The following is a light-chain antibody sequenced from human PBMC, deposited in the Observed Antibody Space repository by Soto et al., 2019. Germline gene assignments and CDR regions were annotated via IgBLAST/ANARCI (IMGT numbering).Light chain of an antibody. J-gene: IGKJ4*01. CDR1: QDISNY. CDR3: QQYDNLPLT. V-gene: IGKV1-33*01. Sequence: DIQMTQSPSSLSASVGDRVTITCQASQDISNYLNWYQQKPGKAPKLLIYDASNLETGVPSRFSGCGSGTDFTFTISSLQPEDIATYYCQQYDNLPLTFGGGTKLEIK. CDR2: DAS.